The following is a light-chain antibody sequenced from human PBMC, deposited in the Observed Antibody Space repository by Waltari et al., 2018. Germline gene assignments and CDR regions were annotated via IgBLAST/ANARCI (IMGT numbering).Light chain of an antibody. Sequence: QLVLTQSPSASASLGASVKLTCTLSSGHSSNIIAWLQQRPEGGPRYLMKVNSDGSHSKGDDIPDRCSGSSSGAERYRTSSSRQSEDEADYYCETGGHGTWVFGGGTKLTVL. CDR2: VNSDGSH. CDR1: SGHSSNI. CDR3: ETGGHGTWV. J-gene: IGLJ3*02. V-gene: IGLV4-69*01.